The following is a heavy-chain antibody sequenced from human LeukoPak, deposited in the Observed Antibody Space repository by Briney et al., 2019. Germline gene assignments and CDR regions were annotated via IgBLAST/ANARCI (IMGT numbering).Heavy chain of an antibody. CDR1: GFTFSDYG. V-gene: IGHV3-30*02. CDR2: IRYDGSSK. CDR3: AKDWSYSGWAYYFDY. D-gene: IGHD6-19*01. Sequence: GGSLRLSCATSGFTFSDYGMHWVRQAPGKGLEWVAFIRYDGSSKYYADSVKGRFTISRDNSKNTLYLQMNSLRAEDTAVYYCAKDWSYSGWAYYFDYWGQGTLVTVSS. J-gene: IGHJ4*02.